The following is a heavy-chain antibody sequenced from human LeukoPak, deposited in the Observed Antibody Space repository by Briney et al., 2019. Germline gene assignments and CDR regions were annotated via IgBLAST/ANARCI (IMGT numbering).Heavy chain of an antibody. V-gene: IGHV3-30*03. J-gene: IGHJ4*02. D-gene: IGHD5-24*01. CDR2: ISKDGRNK. CDR1: GFTFSSYG. CDR3: ARTGTREGINYGIDY. Sequence: GGSLRLSYGASGFTFSSYGMHWVRRAPGKGLDWVAAISKDGRNKYYADSVKGRFTISRDNSRNTLSLEMNSLRSEDTAIYYCARTGTREGINYGIDYWGQGTLVTVSS.